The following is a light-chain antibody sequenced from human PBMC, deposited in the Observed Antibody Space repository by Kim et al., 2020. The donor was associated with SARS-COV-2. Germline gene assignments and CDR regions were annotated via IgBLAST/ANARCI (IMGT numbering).Light chain of an antibody. V-gene: IGKV1-39*01. CDR1: QSINSY. CDR2: TAS. Sequence: DIQTTQSPSSLSASVGDRVTITCRASQSINSYLNWYQQRPGKAPKLLIYTASSLQTGVPSRFSGSGSGTDFTLTISSLQPEDFATYYCQQSYSTPRTFGQGTKLEI. CDR3: QQSYSTPRT. J-gene: IGKJ2*01.